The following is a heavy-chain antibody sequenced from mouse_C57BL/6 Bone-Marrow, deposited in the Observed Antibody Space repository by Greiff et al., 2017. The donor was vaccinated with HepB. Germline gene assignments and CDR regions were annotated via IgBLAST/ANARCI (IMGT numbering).Heavy chain of an antibody. CDR3: ARRDYDVPWCAY. CDR1: GYTFTSYW. Sequence: QVQLQQPGAELVKPGASVKMSCKASGYTFTSYWITWVKQRPGQGLEWIGDIYPGSGSTNYNEKFKSKATLTVDTSSSTAYMQLSSLTSEDSAVYYCARRDYDVPWCAYWGQGTLVTVSA. V-gene: IGHV1-55*01. CDR2: IYPGSGST. J-gene: IGHJ3*01. D-gene: IGHD2-4*01.